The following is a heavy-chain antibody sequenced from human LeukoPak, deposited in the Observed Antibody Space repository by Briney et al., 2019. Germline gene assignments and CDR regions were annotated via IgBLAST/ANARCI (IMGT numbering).Heavy chain of an antibody. CDR3: ASSILTDAFDI. Sequence: GRSLRLSCAASGFTFSSYGMHWVRQAPGKGLEWVAVIWYDGSNKYYADSVKGRFTISRDNSKNTLYLQMNSLRAEDTAVYYCASSILTDAFDIWGQGTMVTVSS. V-gene: IGHV3-33*01. J-gene: IGHJ3*02. D-gene: IGHD2/OR15-2a*01. CDR2: IWYDGSNK. CDR1: GFTFSSYG.